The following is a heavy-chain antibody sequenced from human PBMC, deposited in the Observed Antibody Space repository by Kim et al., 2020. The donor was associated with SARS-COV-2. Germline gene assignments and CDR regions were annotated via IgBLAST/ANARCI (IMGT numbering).Heavy chain of an antibody. J-gene: IGHJ6*02. CDR2: INHSGST. CDR1: GGSFSSYY. CDR3: ARGPSLVVPAATGGMDV. D-gene: IGHD2-2*01. V-gene: IGHV4-34*01. Sequence: SETLSLTCAVYGGSFSSYYWSWIRQPPGKELEWIGEINHSGSTNYNPSLKSRVTISVDTSKNQFSLKLSSVTAADTAVYYCARGPSLVVPAATGGMDVWGQGTTVTVSS.